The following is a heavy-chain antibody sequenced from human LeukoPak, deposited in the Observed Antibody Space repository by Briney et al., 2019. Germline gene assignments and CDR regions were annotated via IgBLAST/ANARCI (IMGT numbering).Heavy chain of an antibody. CDR2: ISYDGSNK. J-gene: IGHJ4*02. CDR3: AKVDRGLADPFDY. D-gene: IGHD2-2*03. V-gene: IGHV3-30*18. CDR1: GFTFSSYG. Sequence: GRSLRLSCAASGFTFSSYGMHWVRQAPGKGLEWVAVISYDGSNKYYADSVKGRFTISRDNSKNTLYLQMNSLRAEDTAVYYCAKVDRGLADPFDYWGQGTLVTVSS.